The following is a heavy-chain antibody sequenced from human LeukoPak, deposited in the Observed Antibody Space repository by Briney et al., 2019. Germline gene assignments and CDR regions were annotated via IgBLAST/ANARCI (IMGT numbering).Heavy chain of an antibody. Sequence: GGSLRLSCAASRFTFSDYYMSWIRQAPGKGLEWVSYISSSGSTIYYADSVKGRFTISRDNAKNSLYLQMNSLRAEDTAVYYCARVGYDFWSGYYGEYYYYYMDVWGKGTTVTVSS. CDR3: ARVGYDFWSGYYGEYYYYYMDV. CDR2: ISSSGSTI. J-gene: IGHJ6*03. D-gene: IGHD3-3*01. V-gene: IGHV3-11*04. CDR1: RFTFSDYY.